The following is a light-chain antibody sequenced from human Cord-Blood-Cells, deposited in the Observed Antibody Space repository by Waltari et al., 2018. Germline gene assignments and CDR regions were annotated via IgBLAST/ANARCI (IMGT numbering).Light chain of an antibody. CDR1: QSISSW. CDR3: QQYNSYSPYT. J-gene: IGKJ2*01. Sequence: DIQMTPSPSTLSASVGDRVTITCRASQSISSWLAWYQQKPGKAPKLLIYKASSLESGVPSSFSGSGSGTEFTLTISSLQPDDFATYYCQQYNSYSPYTFGQGTKLEIK. CDR2: KAS. V-gene: IGKV1-5*03.